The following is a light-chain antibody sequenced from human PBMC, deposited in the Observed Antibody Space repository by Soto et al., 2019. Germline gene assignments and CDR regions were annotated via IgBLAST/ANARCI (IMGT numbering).Light chain of an antibody. CDR2: EVS. J-gene: IGLJ2*01. V-gene: IGLV2-14*01. CDR1: RSDVGGYNY. Sequence: QSALTQPASVSGSPGQAITITCTGSRSDVGGYNYVSWYQQHPGKAPKLIIYEVSGRPSGVSNRFSGSKSGNTASLTISGLQAEDEADYYCSSFTSGDTLGVVFGGGTQLTVL. CDR3: SSFTSGDTLGVV.